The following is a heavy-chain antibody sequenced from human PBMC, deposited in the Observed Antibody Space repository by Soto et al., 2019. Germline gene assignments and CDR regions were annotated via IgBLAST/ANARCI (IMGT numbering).Heavy chain of an antibody. CDR3: AMQYCSSTKCYTGTFDY. J-gene: IGHJ4*02. V-gene: IGHV4-4*02. CDR1: GGSISSSKW. D-gene: IGHD2-2*02. Sequence: PSETLSLTCAVSGGSISSSKWWSWVRQPPGKGLEWIGKIYHSGTTNYNPSLKSRVTISVDKSKNQFSLKLSSVTAADTAAYYCAMQYCSSTKCYTGTFDYWGQGTLVTVSS. CDR2: IYHSGTT.